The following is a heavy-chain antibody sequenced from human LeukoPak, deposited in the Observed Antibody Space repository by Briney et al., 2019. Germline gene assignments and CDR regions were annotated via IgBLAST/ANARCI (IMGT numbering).Heavy chain of an antibody. V-gene: IGHV1-2*02. CDR3: ARDGRYYDILTGYYNNLFDY. J-gene: IGHJ4*02. CDR2: INPNSGGT. D-gene: IGHD3-9*01. Sequence: ASVKVSCKASGYTFTGYYMHWVRQAPGQGLEWMGWINPNSGGTNYAQKFQGRVTMTRDTSISTAYMELSRLRSDDTAVYYCARDGRYYDILTGYYNNLFDYWGQGTLVTVSS. CDR1: GYTFTGYY.